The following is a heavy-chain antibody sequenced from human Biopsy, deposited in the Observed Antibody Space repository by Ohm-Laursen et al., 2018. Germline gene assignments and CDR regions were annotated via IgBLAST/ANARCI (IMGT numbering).Heavy chain of an antibody. CDR1: GDSIFNYY. CDR3: ASRRMDGLFDQ. J-gene: IGHJ4*02. Sequence: SETLSLTCNVSGDSIFNYYWSWIRQPPGKGLEWIGNIYYSGSTNYNPSLKSRVTISIDPSKNQFTLNVNSVTATDTALYYCASRRMDGLFDQWGQGTLVTVSS. V-gene: IGHV4-59*08. CDR2: IYYSGST. D-gene: IGHD2-15*01.